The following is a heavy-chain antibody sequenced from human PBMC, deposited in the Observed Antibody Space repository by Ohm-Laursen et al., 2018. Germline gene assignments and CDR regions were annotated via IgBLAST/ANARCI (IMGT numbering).Heavy chain of an antibody. CDR1: GFTFSSYW. CDR3: ASTYLGY. CDR2: IKGDGSET. V-gene: IGHV3-7*01. Sequence: SLRLSCAASGFTFSSYWMSWVRQTPGKGLEWLANIKGDGSETYYVDSVKGRFTISRDNAKNSLYLQMNSLRADDTAVYYCASTYLGYWGQGTLVTVSS. J-gene: IGHJ4*02.